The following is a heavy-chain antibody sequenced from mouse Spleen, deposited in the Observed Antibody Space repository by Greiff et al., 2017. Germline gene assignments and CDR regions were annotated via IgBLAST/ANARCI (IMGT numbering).Heavy chain of an antibody. CDR2: INPGSGGT. J-gene: IGHJ4*01. CDR3: ARFYDGYYGLYAMDY. V-gene: IGHV1-54*01. Sequence: QVQLKQSGAELVRPGTSVKVSCKASGYAFTNYLIEWVKQRPGQGLEWIGVINPGSGGTNYNEKFKGKATLTADKSSSTAYMQLSSLTSEDSAVYFCARFYDGYYGLYAMDYWGQGTSVTVSS. CDR1: GYAFTNYL. D-gene: IGHD2-3*01.